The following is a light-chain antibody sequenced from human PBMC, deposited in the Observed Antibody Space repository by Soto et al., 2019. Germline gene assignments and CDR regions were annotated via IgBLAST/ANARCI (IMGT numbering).Light chain of an antibody. CDR2: DKS. CDR1: QSVSSF. V-gene: IGKV3-11*01. CDR3: QLRSNWLLT. Sequence: EIVLTQSPATRSLSPGERATLSCRASQSVSSFLAWFQQKPGQAPRLLIYDKSNRATGVPARFSGSGSGTDFTLTISSLEPEDFAVYYCQLRSNWLLTFGGGTKVEIK. J-gene: IGKJ4*01.